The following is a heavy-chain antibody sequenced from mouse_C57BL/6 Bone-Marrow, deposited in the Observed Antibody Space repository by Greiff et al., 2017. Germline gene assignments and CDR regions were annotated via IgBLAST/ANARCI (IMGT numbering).Heavy chain of an antibody. CDR3: TAHYYGSSSGFAY. CDR1: GFNIKDDY. D-gene: IGHD1-1*01. Sequence: VQLQQSGAELVRPGASVKLSCTASGFNIKDDYMHWVKQRPEQGLEWIGWIDPENGDTEYASKFQGKATITADTSSNTAYLQLSSLTSEDTAVYYCTAHYYGSSSGFAYWGQGTLVTVSA. J-gene: IGHJ3*01. V-gene: IGHV14-4*01. CDR2: IDPENGDT.